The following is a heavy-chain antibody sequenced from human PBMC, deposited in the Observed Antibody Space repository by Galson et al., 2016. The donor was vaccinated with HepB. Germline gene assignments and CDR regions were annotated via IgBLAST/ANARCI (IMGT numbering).Heavy chain of an antibody. J-gene: IGHJ4*02. CDR3: VKATYVRRGYFDY. CDR1: GFIFSSYA. D-gene: IGHD3-10*01. V-gene: IGHV3-64D*09. Sequence: SLRLSCAGSGFIFSSYAIHWVRQAPGKGLEYVSAISSNGNSTYSADSVKGRFTISRDASKNTLYLQMSSLRAEDTAVYYCVKATYVRRGYFDYWGQGTLVTVSS. CDR2: ISSNGNST.